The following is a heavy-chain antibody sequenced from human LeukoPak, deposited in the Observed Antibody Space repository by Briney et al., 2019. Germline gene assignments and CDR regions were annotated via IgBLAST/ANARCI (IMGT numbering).Heavy chain of an antibody. CDR1: GYTFSDNY. Sequence: ASVTMSCKASGYTFSDNYIHWVRQAPGQGLEWVGWINPNSGGTNYAQKFEGRVTMTSDTSISTGYMELSGLTSGDTAIYFCARAHSGLRLYFFDCWGQGTLVTVSS. CDR2: INPNSGGT. CDR3: ARAHSGLRLYFFDC. J-gene: IGHJ4*02. D-gene: IGHD6-25*01. V-gene: IGHV1-2*02.